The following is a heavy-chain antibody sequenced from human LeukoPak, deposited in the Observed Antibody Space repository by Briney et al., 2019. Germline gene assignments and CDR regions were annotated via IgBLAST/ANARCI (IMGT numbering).Heavy chain of an antibody. D-gene: IGHD2-15*01. J-gene: IGHJ4*02. CDR1: GFTFSSYA. Sequence: GGSLRLSCAASGFTFSSYAMSWVRQAPGKGLEWVSAISGSGGSTYYADSVKGRFTISRDNSKNTLYLQMNSLRAEDTAVYYCAKENNPCSGGSCYSYCGGDCPLWYWGQGTLVTVSS. CDR2: ISGSGGST. V-gene: IGHV3-23*01. CDR3: AKENNPCSGGSCYSYCGGDCPLWY.